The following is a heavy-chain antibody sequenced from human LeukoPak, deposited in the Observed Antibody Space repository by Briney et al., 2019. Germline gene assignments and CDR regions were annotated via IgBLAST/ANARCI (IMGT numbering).Heavy chain of an antibody. V-gene: IGHV3-21*01. CDR1: GFTFSSYS. J-gene: IGHJ6*03. CDR3: ARGGPRKGYDILTGHYHHYYYMDV. CDR2: ISSSSSYI. Sequence: GGSLRLSCAASGFTFSSYSMNWVRQAPGKGLEWVSSISSSSSYIYYADSVKGRFTISRDNAKNSLYLQMNCLRAEDTAVYYCARGGPRKGYDILTGHYHHYYYMDVWGKGTTVTVSS. D-gene: IGHD3-9*01.